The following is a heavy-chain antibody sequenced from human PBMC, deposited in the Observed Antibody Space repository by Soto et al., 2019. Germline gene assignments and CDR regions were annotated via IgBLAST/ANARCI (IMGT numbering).Heavy chain of an antibody. D-gene: IGHD3-16*01. J-gene: IGHJ6*02. CDR1: GYTFTGYY. CDR3: ARGGDYYYGLDV. CDR2: ISAFNGQT. Sequence: VKVSCKASGYTFTGYYMHWVRQAPGQGLEWMGWISAFNGQTNYIQKVQGRVTLTTEASTSTAYMELRSLRSDDTAVYYCARGGDYYYGLDVWGQGTTVTVSS. V-gene: IGHV1-18*04.